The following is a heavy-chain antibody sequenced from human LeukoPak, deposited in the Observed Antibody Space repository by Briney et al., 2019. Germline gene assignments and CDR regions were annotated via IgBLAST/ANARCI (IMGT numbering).Heavy chain of an antibody. Sequence: GGSLRLSCAASGFTFSDYYMSWIRQAPGQGLEWVSCISSSGSTIYYADSVKGRFTISRDNAKNSLYLQMNSLRAEDTAVYYCARGGYYYDSSGYPSTIGYWGQGTLVTVSS. V-gene: IGHV3-11*04. CDR3: ARGGYYYDSSGYPSTIGY. D-gene: IGHD3-22*01. J-gene: IGHJ4*02. CDR1: GFTFSDYY. CDR2: ISSSGSTI.